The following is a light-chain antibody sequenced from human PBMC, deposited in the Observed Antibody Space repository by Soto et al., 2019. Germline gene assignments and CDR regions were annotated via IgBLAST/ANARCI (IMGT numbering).Light chain of an antibody. V-gene: IGKV1-16*02. Sequence: DIQMTQSPSSLSASVGDRVTITCRASQDISNYLAWFQQQPGKAPKSLIYGASSLQSGGPSKFSGSGSGTDFTLTISSLQPEDSATYYCQQYNSYPITFGQGTRLEIK. CDR2: GAS. CDR1: QDISNY. J-gene: IGKJ5*01. CDR3: QQYNSYPIT.